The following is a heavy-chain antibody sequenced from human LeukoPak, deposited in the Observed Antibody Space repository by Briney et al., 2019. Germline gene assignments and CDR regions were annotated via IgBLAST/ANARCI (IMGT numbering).Heavy chain of an antibody. Sequence: GGSLRLSCAASGFTFSSYWMSWVRQAPGKGLEWVANIKQDGSEKYYVDSVKGRFTISRDNAKNSLYLQMNSLRAEDTAVYYCAREGVVPAAMGYYYMDVWGKGTTVTVSS. D-gene: IGHD2-2*01. J-gene: IGHJ6*03. CDR2: IKQDGSEK. CDR3: AREGVVPAAMGYYYMDV. CDR1: GFTFSSYW. V-gene: IGHV3-7*01.